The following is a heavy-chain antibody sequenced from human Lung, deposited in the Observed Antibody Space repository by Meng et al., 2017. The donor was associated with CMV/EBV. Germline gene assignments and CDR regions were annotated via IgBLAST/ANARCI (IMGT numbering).Heavy chain of an antibody. CDR2: TSYDGSKK. Sequence: GESXKISCVASGFMFSSYSLHWVRQAPGKGLEWVAVTSYDGSKKEYANSVKGRFTVSRDNSKNTLYLQMNTLRADDTAVYYCARADYANYGFWSGFPAFWGQRTLVTVSS. CDR1: GFMFSSYS. D-gene: IGHD3-3*01. CDR3: ARADYANYGFWSGFPAF. J-gene: IGHJ4*02. V-gene: IGHV3-30*04.